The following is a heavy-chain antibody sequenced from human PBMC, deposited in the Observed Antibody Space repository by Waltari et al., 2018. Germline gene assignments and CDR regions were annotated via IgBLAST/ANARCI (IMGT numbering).Heavy chain of an antibody. J-gene: IGHJ6*02. CDR1: GGSLSSSRYY. Sequence: QLQLQESGPGLVKPSETLSLTCTVSGGSLSSSRYYWGWIRQPPGKGLEWIGSIYYSGSTDYNPSLKSRVTISVDTSKNQFSLKLSSVTAADTAAYYCASVPTLGYGDFYYYGMDVWGQGTTVTVSS. V-gene: IGHV4-39*07. CDR2: IYYSGST. CDR3: ASVPTLGYGDFYYYGMDV. D-gene: IGHD4-17*01.